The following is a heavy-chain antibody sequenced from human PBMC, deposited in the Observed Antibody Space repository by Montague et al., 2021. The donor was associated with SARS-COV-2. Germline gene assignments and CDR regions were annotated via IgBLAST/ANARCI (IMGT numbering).Heavy chain of an antibody. CDR1: GASISSTSYY. CDR2: VLHSGNT. CDR3: TKTDKGVVLPPRLGSFDP. D-gene: IGHD3-10*01. V-gene: IGHV4-39*01. Sequence: SETLSLTCTVSGASISSTSYYWGWIRKPPGKGLEWIGTVLHSGNTYYNPSLKSRLTISVDAPKQQFSLRLSSVTAADTAVYYCTKTDKGVVLPPRLGSFDPLGQGTLVIVSS. J-gene: IGHJ5*02.